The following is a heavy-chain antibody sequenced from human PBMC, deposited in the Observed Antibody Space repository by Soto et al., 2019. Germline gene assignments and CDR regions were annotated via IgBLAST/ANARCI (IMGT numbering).Heavy chain of an antibody. J-gene: IGHJ4*02. CDR2: LYFYGSA. D-gene: IGHD7-27*01. CDR1: GFTFTRYS. Sequence: EVQLVESGGGLVKPGGSLRLSCAASGFTFTRYSMNWVRQAPGQGLEWVSDLYFYGSANFADSVRGRFTISKDDSKNTVYLQMSNLRAEDTAVYYCARVGTSESFFDYWGQGTLVTVSP. V-gene: IGHV3-53*01. CDR3: ARVGTSESFFDY.